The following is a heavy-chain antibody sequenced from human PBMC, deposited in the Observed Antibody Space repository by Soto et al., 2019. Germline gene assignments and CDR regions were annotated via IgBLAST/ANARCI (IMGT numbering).Heavy chain of an antibody. J-gene: IGHJ6*02. V-gene: IGHV3-23*01. CDR1: GFTFISYA. CDR2: ISGSGGST. Sequence: VGSLRLSCASSGFTFISYAMSWVRQAPGKGLEWVSAISGSGGSTYYADSAKGRFTISRDNSKNTLYLQMNSLRAEDTAVYYCAKDSDYYGMDVWGQGTTVTVSS. CDR3: AKDSDYYGMDV.